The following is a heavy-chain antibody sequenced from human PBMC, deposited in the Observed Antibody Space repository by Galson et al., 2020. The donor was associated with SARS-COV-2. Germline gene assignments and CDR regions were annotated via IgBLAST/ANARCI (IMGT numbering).Heavy chain of an antibody. J-gene: IGHJ4*02. V-gene: IGHV4-61*02. CDR3: ARESRWELYFDY. Sequence: SETLSLTCTVSGGSISSGSYYWSWIRQPAGKGLEWIGRIYTSERTNYNPSLKSRVTISGDTSRNQFSLNLNYVTAADTAVYYCARESRWELYFDYWGQGILVTFAS. D-gene: IGHD1-26*01. CDR2: IYTSERT. CDR1: GGSISSGSYY.